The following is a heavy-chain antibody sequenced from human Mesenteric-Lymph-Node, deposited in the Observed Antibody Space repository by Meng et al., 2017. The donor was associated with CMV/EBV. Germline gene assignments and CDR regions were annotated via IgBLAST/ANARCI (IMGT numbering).Heavy chain of an antibody. CDR2: IYHSGST. D-gene: IGHD1-26*01. Sequence: GSLRLSCTVSGYSISSGYYWGWIRQPPGKGLEWIGSIYHSGSTYYNPSLKSRVTISVDTSKNQFSLKLSSVTAADTAVYYCARGRVGATPFAFDIWGQGTMVTVSS. CDR1: GYSISSGYY. V-gene: IGHV4-38-2*02. CDR3: ARGRVGATPFAFDI. J-gene: IGHJ3*02.